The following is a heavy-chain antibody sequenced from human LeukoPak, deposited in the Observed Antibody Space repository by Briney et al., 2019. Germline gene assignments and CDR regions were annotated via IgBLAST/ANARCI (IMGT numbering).Heavy chain of an antibody. J-gene: IGHJ3*02. Sequence: ASVKVSCKASGYTFINHYLHWVRQAPGQGLQWMGIINPSGGDSKYGQKFQGRVTVTRDTSTYTVYMELSSLRSEDTAVYYCARDPSYCGGDCYAFDIWGQGTMVTVSS. CDR1: GYTFINHY. D-gene: IGHD2-21*02. CDR2: INPSGGDS. V-gene: IGHV1-46*01. CDR3: ARDPSYCGGDCYAFDI.